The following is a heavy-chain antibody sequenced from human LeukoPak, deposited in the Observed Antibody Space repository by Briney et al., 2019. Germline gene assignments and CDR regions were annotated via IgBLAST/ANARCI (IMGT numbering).Heavy chain of an antibody. V-gene: IGHV1-3*01. CDR3: AAGEGQWLVHDQEYFQH. J-gene: IGHJ1*01. Sequence: ASVKVSCKASGYTFAKYAIHWVRQAPGQRLEWMGWINAGNGNTRYSQKFQGGVTITRDTSASTAYMELSSLRSDDTAVYYCAAGEGQWLVHDQEYFQHWGQGTLVTVSS. CDR2: INAGNGNT. D-gene: IGHD6-19*01. CDR1: GYTFAKYA.